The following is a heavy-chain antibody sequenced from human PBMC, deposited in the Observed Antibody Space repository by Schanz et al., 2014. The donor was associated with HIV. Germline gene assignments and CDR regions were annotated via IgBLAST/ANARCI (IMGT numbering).Heavy chain of an antibody. J-gene: IGHJ5*01. CDR3: ARDKSGSSWYDS. V-gene: IGHV1-46*01. CDR2: INPSGGAT. CDR1: GHPFTDYY. Sequence: QVQLVQSGAEVKEPGASVKVSCKASGHPFTDYYMHWVRRAPGQGLEWMGIINPSGGATSYAQKFQGRVTMTRDTSTSTVHMDLSSLTSEDTAVYYCARDKSGSSWYDSWGQGTLVTVSS. D-gene: IGHD6-13*01.